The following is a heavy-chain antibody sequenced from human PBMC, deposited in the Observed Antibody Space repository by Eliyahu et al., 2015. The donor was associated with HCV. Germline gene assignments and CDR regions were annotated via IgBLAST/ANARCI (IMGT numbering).Heavy chain of an antibody. V-gene: IGHV4-61*01. CDR1: XGSVXXGSYY. CDR3: AGLRGSTGAFDI. D-gene: IGHD3-10*01. J-gene: IGHJ3*02. CDR2: IYYSGST. Sequence: QVQLQESGPGLVKPSXTLSLTCTVSXGSVXXGSYYWSWIRQPPGKGLEYIGYIYYSGSTNNNPSLKSRVTISVDTSKNQFSLKLSSVTAADTAFYYCAGLRGSTGAFDIWGQGTMVTVSS.